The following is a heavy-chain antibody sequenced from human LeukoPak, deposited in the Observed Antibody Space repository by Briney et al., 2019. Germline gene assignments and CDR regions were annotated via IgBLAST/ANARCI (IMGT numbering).Heavy chain of an antibody. J-gene: IGHJ4*02. CDR3: AITSIAARRADFDY. CDR2: INPNSGGGT. CDR1: GYTFTDYY. V-gene: IGHV1-2*02. Sequence: GSSVKVSSKASGYTFTDYYIHWVRQAPGQGFEWMGWINPNSGGGTNYAQKFQGRVTMTRDTSISTAYMELSSLRSDDTAVYYCAITSIAARRADFDYWGQGTLVTVSS. D-gene: IGHD6-6*01.